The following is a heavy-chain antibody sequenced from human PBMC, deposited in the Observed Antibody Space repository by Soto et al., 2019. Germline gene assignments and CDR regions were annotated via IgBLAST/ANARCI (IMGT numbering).Heavy chain of an antibody. D-gene: IGHD3-22*01. CDR1: GASISSSY. CDR3: ARGYYDSSGQSNTFDI. V-gene: IGHV4-59*01. Sequence: KTSETLSLTCTVSGASISSSYWSWIRQSPGKGLEWIGYVYYSGSTNYNPSLKSRVTISVDTSKNQFSLKLSSVTAADTAVYYCARGYYDSSGQSNTFDIWGQGTMVTV. CDR2: VYYSGST. J-gene: IGHJ3*02.